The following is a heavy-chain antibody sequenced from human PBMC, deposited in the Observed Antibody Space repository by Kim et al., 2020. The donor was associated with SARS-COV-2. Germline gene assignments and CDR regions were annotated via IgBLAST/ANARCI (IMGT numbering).Heavy chain of an antibody. Sequence: NLSLKSRVTISVDTSKNQFSLKLSSVTAADTAVYYCARPLGDYYDRHFDYWVQGTLVTVSS. V-gene: IGHV4-34*01. D-gene: IGHD3-22*01. J-gene: IGHJ4*02. CDR3: ARPLGDYYDRHFDY.